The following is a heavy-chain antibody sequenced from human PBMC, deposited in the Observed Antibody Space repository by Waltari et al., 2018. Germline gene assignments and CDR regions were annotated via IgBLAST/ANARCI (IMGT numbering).Heavy chain of an antibody. D-gene: IGHD4-4*01. CDR1: GFTFSDFA. Sequence: DVFLVESGGGLVQPGGSLKISCEASGFTFSDFAMHWVRQPSGKGLEWVGLFRNKAKHYATAYGESVRGRFTISRDDSKNTAFLQMNSLEPDDTAVYYCATITTPSYHWGQGTLVVVSS. CDR3: ATITTPSYH. CDR2: FRNKAKHYAT. J-gene: IGHJ1*01. V-gene: IGHV3-73*01.